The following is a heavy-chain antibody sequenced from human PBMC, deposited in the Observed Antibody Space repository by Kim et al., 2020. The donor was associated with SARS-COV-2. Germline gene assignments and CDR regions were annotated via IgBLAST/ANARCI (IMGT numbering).Heavy chain of an antibody. D-gene: IGHD3-22*01. J-gene: IGHJ6*02. Sequence: GGSLRLSCAASGFTFSGSAMHWVRQASGKGLEWVGRIRSKANSYATAYAASVKGRFTISRDDSKNTAYLQMNSLKTEDTAVYYCTLHYDPLYGMDVWGQGTTVTVSS. CDR1: GFTFSGSA. CDR2: IRSKANSYAT. CDR3: TLHYDPLYGMDV. V-gene: IGHV3-73*01.